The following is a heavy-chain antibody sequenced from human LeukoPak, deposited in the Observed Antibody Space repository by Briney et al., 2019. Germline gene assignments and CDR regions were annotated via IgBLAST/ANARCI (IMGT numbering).Heavy chain of an antibody. Sequence: GASVKVSCKVSGYTLTELSMHWVRQAPGKGLEWMGGFDPEDGETIYAQKLQGRVTMTTDTSTSTAYMELRSLRSDDTAVYYCARVILQDIVVVPAAEGGAFDIWGQGAMVTVSS. CDR3: ARVILQDIVVVPAAEGGAFDI. D-gene: IGHD2-2*01. J-gene: IGHJ3*02. CDR1: GYTLTELS. CDR2: FDPEDGET. V-gene: IGHV1-24*01.